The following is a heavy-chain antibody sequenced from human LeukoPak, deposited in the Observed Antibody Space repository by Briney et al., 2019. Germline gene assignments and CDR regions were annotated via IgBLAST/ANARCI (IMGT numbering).Heavy chain of an antibody. J-gene: IGHJ4*02. V-gene: IGHV3-23*01. D-gene: IGHD3-16*01. CDR2: ISGSGGKT. CDR3: AKDLGYDYVWGEGNFYDY. Sequence: GGSLRLSCAASGFTFSSYGMSWVRQAPGKGLEWVSVISGSGGKTYYADSVKGRFTISRDNSKNTLYLQMNSLRAEDTAVYYCAKDLGYDYVWGEGNFYDYWGQGTQVTVSS. CDR1: GFTFSSYG.